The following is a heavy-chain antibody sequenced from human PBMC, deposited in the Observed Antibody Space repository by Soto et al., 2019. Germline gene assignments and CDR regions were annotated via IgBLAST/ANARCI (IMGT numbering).Heavy chain of an antibody. D-gene: IGHD2-21*01. Sequence: SETLSLTCTVSGGSISSGGYYWSWIRQHPGKGLEWIGYIYYSGSTYYNPSLKSRVTISVDTSKNQFSLKLSSVTAADTAVYYCARDVYSTYYYGMDVWGQGTTDTVSS. CDR2: IYYSGST. CDR3: ARDVYSTYYYGMDV. CDR1: GGSISSGGYY. J-gene: IGHJ6*02. V-gene: IGHV4-31*03.